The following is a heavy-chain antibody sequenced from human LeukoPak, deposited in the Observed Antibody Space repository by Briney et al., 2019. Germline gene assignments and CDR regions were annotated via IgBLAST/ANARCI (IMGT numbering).Heavy chain of an antibody. CDR3: ARIYAVRSSSWSDSWFDP. V-gene: IGHV1-18*01. D-gene: IGHD6-13*01. J-gene: IGHJ5*02. Sequence: ASVKVSCKASGYTFTSYGISWVRQAPGQGLEWMGWISAYNGNTNYAQKLQGRVTMTTDTSTSTAYMELRSLRSDDTAVYYCARIYAVRSSSWSDSWFDPWGQGTLVTVSS. CDR2: ISAYNGNT. CDR1: GYTFTSYG.